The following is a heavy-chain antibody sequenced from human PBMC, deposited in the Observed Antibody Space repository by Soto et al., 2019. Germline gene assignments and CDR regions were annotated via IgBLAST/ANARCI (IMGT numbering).Heavy chain of an antibody. V-gene: IGHV1-24*01. D-gene: IGHD5-18*01. J-gene: IGHJ5*02. CDR3: ATDQHLTWIPPGLSFDP. CDR2: FDPEDGET. Sequence: ASVKVSCKVSGYTLTELSMHWVRQAPGKGLEWMGGFDPEDGETIYAQKFQGRVTMTEDTSTDTAYMELSSLRSEDTAVYYCATDQHLTWIPPGLSFDPWGQGTLVTVSS. CDR1: GYTLTELS.